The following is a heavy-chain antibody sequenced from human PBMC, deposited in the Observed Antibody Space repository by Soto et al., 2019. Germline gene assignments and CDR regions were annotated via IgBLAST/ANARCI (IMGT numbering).Heavy chain of an antibody. CDR3: ASHCSGGSCYYNWFDP. V-gene: IGHV1-69*13. CDR2: ITPIFGTA. J-gene: IGHJ5*02. Sequence: SVKVSCKAPGGTFSSYAISWVRQAPGQGLEWMGGITPIFGTANYAQKFQGRVTITADESTSTAYMELSSLRSEDTAVYYCASHCSGGSCYYNWFDPWGQGTLVTVSS. CDR1: GGTFSSYA. D-gene: IGHD2-15*01.